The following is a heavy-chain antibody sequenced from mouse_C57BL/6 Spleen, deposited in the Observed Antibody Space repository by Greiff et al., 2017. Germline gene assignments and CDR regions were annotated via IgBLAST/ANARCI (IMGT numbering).Heavy chain of an antibody. CDR3: ARRGGSDWYFDV. J-gene: IGHJ1*03. V-gene: IGHV1-64*01. CDR1: GYTFTSYW. Sequence: QVQLQQSGAELVKPGASVKLSCKASGYTFTSYWMHWVKQRPGQGLEWIGMIHPNSGSTNYNEKFKSKATLTVDKSSSTAYMQLSSLTSEDSAVYYCARRGGSDWYFDVWGTGTTVTVSS. CDR2: IHPNSGST. D-gene: IGHD1-1*02.